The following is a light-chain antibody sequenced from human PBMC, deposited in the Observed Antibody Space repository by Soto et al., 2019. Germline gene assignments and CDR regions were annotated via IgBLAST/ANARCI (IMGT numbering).Light chain of an antibody. CDR2: LNSDGSH. Sequence: QSVLTQSPSASASLGASVKLTCTLSSGHSTYAIAWHQQRPEKGPRYLMKLNSDGSHNKGDGIPDRFSGSSSGAERYLIISSLQSEDEADYYCQSWGTGPVVFGGGTKLTVL. CDR1: SGHSTYA. CDR3: QSWGTGPVV. J-gene: IGLJ2*01. V-gene: IGLV4-69*01.